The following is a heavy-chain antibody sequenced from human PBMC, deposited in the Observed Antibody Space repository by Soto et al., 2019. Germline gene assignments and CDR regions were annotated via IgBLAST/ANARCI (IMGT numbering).Heavy chain of an antibody. Sequence: SETLSLTCTVSGGSISSYYWSWIRQPPGKGLEWIGYIYYSGSTNYNPSLKSRVTISVDTSKNQFSLKLSSVTAADTAVYYCARVRGDDFWSGYYDYYYMDVWGKGTTVTVSS. D-gene: IGHD3-3*01. J-gene: IGHJ6*03. V-gene: IGHV4-59*01. CDR3: ARVRGDDFWSGYYDYYYMDV. CDR2: IYYSGST. CDR1: GGSISSYY.